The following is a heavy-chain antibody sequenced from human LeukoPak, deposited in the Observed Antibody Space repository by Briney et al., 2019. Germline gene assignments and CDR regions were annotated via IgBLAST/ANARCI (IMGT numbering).Heavy chain of an antibody. Sequence: SETPSLTCAVYGGSFSAYYWSWIRQAPGKGREWIGEINHSGSTNYNPSLKSRVTISLDTSKKQFSLKLRSVTAADTAVYYCARRPLRFGEDYFDDWGQGTLVTVSS. CDR3: ARRPLRFGEDYFDD. CDR2: INHSGST. CDR1: GGSFSAYY. D-gene: IGHD3-10*01. J-gene: IGHJ4*02. V-gene: IGHV4-34*01.